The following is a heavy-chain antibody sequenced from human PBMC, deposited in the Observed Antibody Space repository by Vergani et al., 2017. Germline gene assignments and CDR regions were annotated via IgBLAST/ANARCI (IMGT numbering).Heavy chain of an antibody. D-gene: IGHD3-22*01. J-gene: IGHJ5*02. CDR1: GYTFIEYD. V-gene: IGHV1-8*01. CDR3: ARVGWSYYDSSGYYYAPGGWFDP. CDR2: MNPKSGNS. Sequence: QVQLVQSGAEVKKPGASVKVSCWASGYTFIEYDIDWVRQAAGQGLEWMGWMNPKSGNSGFAQKFQGRVTMTRDTSISTAYMELNSLTSEDTAVYYCARVGWSYYDSSGYYYAPGGWFDPWGQGTLVTVSS.